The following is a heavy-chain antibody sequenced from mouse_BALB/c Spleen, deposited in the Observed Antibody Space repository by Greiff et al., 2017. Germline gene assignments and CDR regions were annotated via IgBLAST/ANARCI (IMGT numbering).Heavy chain of an antibody. Sequence: EVKLMESGGGLVQPGGSRKLSCAASGFTFSSFGMHWVRQAPEKGLEWVAYISSGSSTIYYADTVKGRFTISRDNPKNTLFLQMTSLRSEDTAMYCCARRSRDAMDYWGQGTSVTVSS. J-gene: IGHJ4*01. V-gene: IGHV5-17*02. CDR2: ISSGSSTI. CDR3: ARRSRDAMDY. CDR1: GFTFSSFG.